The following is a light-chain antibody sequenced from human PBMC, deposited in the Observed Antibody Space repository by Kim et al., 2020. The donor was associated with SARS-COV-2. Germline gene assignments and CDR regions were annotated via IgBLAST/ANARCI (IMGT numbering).Light chain of an antibody. CDR1: QTIRTY. J-gene: IGKJ3*01. V-gene: IGKV1-39*01. Sequence: DIQMTQSPSSLSASLGGRVTITCRASQTIRTYLNWYQQKPGKAPNLLIFAASSLQSWVPSRFSGSGSGTDFTLTINTLQPEDFATYYCQQMYSAPFTFGPGTKVDIK. CDR2: AAS. CDR3: QQMYSAPFT.